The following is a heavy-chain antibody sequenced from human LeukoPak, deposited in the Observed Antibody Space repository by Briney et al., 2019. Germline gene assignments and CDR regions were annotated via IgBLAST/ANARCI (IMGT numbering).Heavy chain of an antibody. V-gene: IGHV4-34*01. Sequence: PSETLSLTCTVSGGSISSYYWSWIRQPPGKGLEWIGEINHSGSTNYNPSLKSRVTISVDTSKNQFSLKLSSVTAADTAVYYCARGRYGAPWYYYYMDVWGKGTTVTVSS. CDR2: INHSGST. J-gene: IGHJ6*03. CDR1: GGSISSYY. CDR3: ARGRYGAPWYYYYMDV. D-gene: IGHD4-17*01.